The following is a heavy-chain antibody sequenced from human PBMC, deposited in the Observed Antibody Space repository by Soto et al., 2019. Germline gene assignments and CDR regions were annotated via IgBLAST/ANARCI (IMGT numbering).Heavy chain of an antibody. J-gene: IGHJ4*02. CDR3: ARESKEQWLAADY. D-gene: IGHD6-19*01. CDR2: IYYSGST. V-gene: IGHV4-31*03. Sequence: PSETLSLTCTVSGGSISSGIYYWSWIRQHPGKGLEWIGYIYYSGSTYYNPSLKSRVTISVDTSKNQFSLKLSSVTAADTAVYYCARESKEQWLAADYWGQGTLVTVSS. CDR1: GGSISSGIYY.